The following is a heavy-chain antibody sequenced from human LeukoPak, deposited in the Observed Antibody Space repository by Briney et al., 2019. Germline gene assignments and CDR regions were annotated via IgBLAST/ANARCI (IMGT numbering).Heavy chain of an antibody. Sequence: SETLSLTCTVSGGSISSHYWSWIRQPPGKGLEWIGYIYYSGSTNYNPSLKSRVTISVDTSKNQFSLKLSSVTAADTAVYYCARGPGQWLTRGWFDPWGQGTLVTVSS. J-gene: IGHJ5*02. V-gene: IGHV4-59*11. CDR3: ARGPGQWLTRGWFDP. D-gene: IGHD6-19*01. CDR1: GGSISSHY. CDR2: IYYSGST.